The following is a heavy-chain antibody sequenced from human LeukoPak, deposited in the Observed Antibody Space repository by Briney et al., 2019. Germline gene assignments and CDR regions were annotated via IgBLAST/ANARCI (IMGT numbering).Heavy chain of an antibody. D-gene: IGHD3-22*01. J-gene: IGHJ4*02. CDR1: GGSFSGYY. CDR2: INHSGST. V-gene: IGHV4-34*01. Sequence: SETLSLTCAVYGGSFSGYYWSWIRQPPGKGLEWIGEINHSGSTNYNPSLKSRVTISVDTSKNQFSLKLSSVTAADTAVYYCASTYDSSGTHTGIFDYWGQGALVTVSS. CDR3: ASTYDSSGTHTGIFDY.